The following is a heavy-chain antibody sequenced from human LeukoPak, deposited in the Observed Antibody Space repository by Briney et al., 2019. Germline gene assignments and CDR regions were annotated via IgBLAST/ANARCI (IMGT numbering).Heavy chain of an antibody. J-gene: IGHJ4*02. V-gene: IGHV4-34*01. CDR1: GGSFSGYY. Sequence: SETLSLTCAVYGGSFSGYYWSWIRQPPGKGLEWIGEINHSGSTNYNPSLKSRVTISVDTSKNQFSLKLNSVTAADTAVYYCARSGGYSSSWSLWGQGTLVTVSS. D-gene: IGHD6-13*01. CDR2: INHSGST. CDR3: ARSGGYSSSWSL.